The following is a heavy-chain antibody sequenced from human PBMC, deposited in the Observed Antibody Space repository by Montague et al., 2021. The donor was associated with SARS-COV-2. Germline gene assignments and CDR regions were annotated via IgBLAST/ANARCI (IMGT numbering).Heavy chain of an antibody. CDR1: GYSISTGYY. J-gene: IGHJ4*02. Sequence: SETLSLTCTVSGYSISTGYYWGWIRQPPGKGLEWIGSIYHGNIRHSAXXXYNPSLQSRVTIPVDSSKNQISLELSSVTGADTAVYYCARDGFYYDRSGPSNFDYWGQGTLVTVSS. V-gene: IGHV4-38-2*02. D-gene: IGHD3-22*01. CDR3: ARDGFYYDRSGPSNFDY. CDR2: IYHGNIRHSAXX.